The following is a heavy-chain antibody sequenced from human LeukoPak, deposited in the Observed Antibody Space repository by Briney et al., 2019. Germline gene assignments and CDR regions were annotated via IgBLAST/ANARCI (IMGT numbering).Heavy chain of an antibody. J-gene: IGHJ6*02. CDR3: AKSPYGDFGLDV. Sequence: SETLSLTCTVSGGSISSSSYYWGWIRQPPGKGLKWIGSIYYSGSTYYNPSLKSRVTISVDTTKNQFSLKLSSVTAADTAVYYCAKSPYGDFGLDVWGQGTTVTVSS. D-gene: IGHD4-17*01. CDR1: GGSISSSSYY. V-gene: IGHV4-39*01. CDR2: IYYSGST.